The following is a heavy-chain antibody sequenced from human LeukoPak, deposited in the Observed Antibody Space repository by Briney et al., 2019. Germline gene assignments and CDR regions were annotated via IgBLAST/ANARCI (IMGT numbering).Heavy chain of an antibody. CDR1: GGSISSGGYY. Sequence: SETLSLTCTVSGGSISSGGYYWSWIRQHPGKGLEWIGYIYYSGSTYYNPSLKSRVTISVDTSKNQFSLKLSSVTAADTAVYYCARGTRITMVRGVNAAFDYWGQGTLVTVSS. CDR3: ARGTRITMVRGVNAAFDY. CDR2: IYYSGST. J-gene: IGHJ4*02. D-gene: IGHD3-10*01. V-gene: IGHV4-31*03.